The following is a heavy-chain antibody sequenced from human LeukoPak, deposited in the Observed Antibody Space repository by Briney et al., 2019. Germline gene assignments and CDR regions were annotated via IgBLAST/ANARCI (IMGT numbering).Heavy chain of an antibody. CDR3: ARGGWSDYFDY. CDR1: GFTFSSYA. J-gene: IGHJ4*02. CDR2: ISGTALTT. V-gene: IGHV3-23*01. D-gene: IGHD6-19*01. Sequence: GSLRLSCAASGFTFSSYAMSWVRQAPGKGLEWVSAISGTALTTNYADSVKGRFTISRGNSKNTLYLQMNSLRAEDTAVYYCARGGWSDYFDYWGQGTLVTVSS.